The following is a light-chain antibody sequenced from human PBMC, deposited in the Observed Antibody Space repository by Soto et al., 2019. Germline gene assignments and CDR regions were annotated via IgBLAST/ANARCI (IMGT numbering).Light chain of an antibody. CDR1: QSVSTK. J-gene: IGKJ1*01. CDR2: GAS. CDR3: QQSYSTLTWT. Sequence: ETVMSQSPATLSLSPGERATLSCRASQSVSTKLVWYQQKPGQAPRLLIYGASTRATGIPARFSGSGSGTEFTLTISSLQPEDFATYYCQQSYSTLTWTFGQGTKVDIK. V-gene: IGKV3-15*01.